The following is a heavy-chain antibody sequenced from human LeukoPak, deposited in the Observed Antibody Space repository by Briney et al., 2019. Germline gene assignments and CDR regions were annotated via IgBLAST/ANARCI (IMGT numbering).Heavy chain of an antibody. CDR3: AREPQTGYSSSWYPNPLSY. J-gene: IGHJ4*02. V-gene: IGHV3-30*01. CDR1: GFTFSSYA. D-gene: IGHD6-13*01. Sequence: GRSLRLSCAASGFTFSSYAMHWVRQAPGKGLEWVAVISYDGSDKYYADSVKGRFTISRDNSKNTLYLQMNSLRAEDTAVYYCAREPQTGYSSSWYPNPLSYWGQGTLVTVSS. CDR2: ISYDGSDK.